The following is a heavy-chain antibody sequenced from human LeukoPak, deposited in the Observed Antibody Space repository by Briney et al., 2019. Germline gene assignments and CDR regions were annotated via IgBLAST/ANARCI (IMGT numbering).Heavy chain of an antibody. D-gene: IGHD6-13*01. V-gene: IGHV3-23*01. CDR1: GFPFSNYA. CDR2: ISGNGGST. Sequence: GGSLRLSCAAPGFPFSNYAMSWVRQAPGKGLEWVSTISGNGGSTYYADSVKGRFTISRDNSKNTVYLQMSSLSVEDTAVYYCAKRIAATSFDYWGQGTLVTVSS. J-gene: IGHJ4*02. CDR3: AKRIAATSFDY.